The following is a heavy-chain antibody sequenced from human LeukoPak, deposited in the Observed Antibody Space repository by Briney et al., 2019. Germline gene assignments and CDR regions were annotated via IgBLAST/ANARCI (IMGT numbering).Heavy chain of an antibody. CDR3: ARGFGELDY. V-gene: IGHV4-39*07. CDR1: GGSISSSSYY. D-gene: IGHD3-10*01. CDR2: IYYSGST. J-gene: IGHJ4*02. Sequence: SETLSLTCTVSGGSISSSSYYWGWIRQPPGKGLEWIGSIYYSGSTYYNPSLKSRVTISVDTSKNQFSLKLSSVTAADTAVYYCARGFGELDYWGQGTLVTVSS.